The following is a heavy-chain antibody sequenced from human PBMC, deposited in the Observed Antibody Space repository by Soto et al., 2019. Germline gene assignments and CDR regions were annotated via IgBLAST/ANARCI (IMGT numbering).Heavy chain of an antibody. CDR2: TYYRSKWYN. J-gene: IGHJ5*02. CDR1: GDSVSSNSAA. V-gene: IGHV6-1*01. CDR3: ARDLARGGSSINWFDP. D-gene: IGHD2-15*01. Sequence: KQSQTLSLTCAISGDSVSSNSAAWNWIRQSPSRGLEWLGRTYYRSKWYNDYAVSVKSRITINPDTSKNQFSLQLNSVTPEDTAVYYCARDLARGGSSINWFDPWGQGTLVTVSS.